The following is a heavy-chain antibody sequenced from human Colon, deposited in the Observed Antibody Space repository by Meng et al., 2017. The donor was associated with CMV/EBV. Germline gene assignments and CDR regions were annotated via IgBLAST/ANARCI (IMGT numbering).Heavy chain of an antibody. CDR3: ARSNYSTFDGGRPSYYYGMDI. D-gene: IGHD3-10*01. CDR2: LYFSGRT. J-gene: IGHJ6*02. Sequence: SETLSLTCSVSDGSMTHYYWSWIRQAPGKGLEWIGFLYFSGRTKYSPSLESRVTMSIDTSSKQFSLELRSVTTADTAVYYCARSNYSTFDGGRPSYYYGMDIWGQGTTVTVSS. V-gene: IGHV4-59*01. CDR1: DGSMTHYY.